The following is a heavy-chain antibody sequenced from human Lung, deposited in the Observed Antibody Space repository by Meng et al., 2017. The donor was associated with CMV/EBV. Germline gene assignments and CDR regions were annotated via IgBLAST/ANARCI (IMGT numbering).Heavy chain of an antibody. V-gene: IGHV1-46*01. J-gene: IGHJ6*02. CDR3: ARAQGSVKSTTTRHYYYGMDV. Sequence: ASXXVSXKASGYTFTSYYMHWVRQAPGQGLEWMGIINPSGGSTSYAQKFQGRVTMTRDPSTSTVYMELSSLRPEDTAVYYCARAQGSVKSTTTRHYYYGMDVXGQGXTVTVSS. D-gene: IGHD1-1*01. CDR1: GYTFTSYY. CDR2: INPSGGST.